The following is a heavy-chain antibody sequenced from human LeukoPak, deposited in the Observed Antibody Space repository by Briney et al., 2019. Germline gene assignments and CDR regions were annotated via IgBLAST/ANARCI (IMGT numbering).Heavy chain of an antibody. CDR2: ISYDGSNK. Sequence: PGRSLRLSCAASGFTFSSYATHWVRQAPGKGLEWVAVISYDGSNKYYADSVKGRFTISRDNSKNTLYLQMNSLRAEDTAVYYCARDRTPPRIAVAGTIDYWGQGTLVTVSS. CDR3: ARDRTPPRIAVAGTIDY. J-gene: IGHJ4*02. D-gene: IGHD6-19*01. V-gene: IGHV3-30-3*01. CDR1: GFTFSSYA.